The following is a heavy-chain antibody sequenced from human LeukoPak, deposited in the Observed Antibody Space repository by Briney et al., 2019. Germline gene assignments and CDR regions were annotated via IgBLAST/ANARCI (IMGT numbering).Heavy chain of an antibody. D-gene: IGHD2-15*01. CDR2: IYSGGST. J-gene: IGHJ1*01. Sequence: PGGSLRLSCAASGFTFSSNYMNWVRQAPGKGLEWGSVIYSGGSTFYADSVHAPFASSRDHSKNTLYLQMNSLRAEDTAVYYCLRVSTAGGFHFQHGGQGTLVTVS. V-gene: IGHV3-53*01. CDR1: GFTFSSNY. CDR3: LRVSTAGGFHFQH.